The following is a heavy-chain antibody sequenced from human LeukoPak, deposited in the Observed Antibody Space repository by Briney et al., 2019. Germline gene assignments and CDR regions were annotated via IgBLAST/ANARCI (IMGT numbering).Heavy chain of an antibody. CDR3: ASSGSYYFPFGY. V-gene: IGHV3-23*01. Sequence: GGSLRLSCATSGFTFSRYAMTWVRQAPGKGLEWVSIISDSGGSPYYADSVKGRFTISRDNSKNTLYLQMNSLRAEDTAIYYCASSGSYYFPFGYWGQGTLVTVSS. CDR2: ISDSGGSP. D-gene: IGHD3-10*01. CDR1: GFTFSRYA. J-gene: IGHJ4*02.